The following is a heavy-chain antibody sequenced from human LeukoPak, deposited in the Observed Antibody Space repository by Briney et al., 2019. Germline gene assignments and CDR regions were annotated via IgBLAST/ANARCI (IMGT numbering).Heavy chain of an antibody. CDR2: INSDGSST. Sequence: PGGSLRLSCAASGFTFSSYWMHWVRQPPGKGLVWVSRINSDGSSTSYADSVRGRFTISRDNAKNTLYLQMNSPRAEDTAVYYCARGGVDYYYYMDAWGKGTTVTVSS. J-gene: IGHJ6*03. CDR3: ARGGVDYYYYMDA. CDR1: GFTFSSYW. V-gene: IGHV3-74*01.